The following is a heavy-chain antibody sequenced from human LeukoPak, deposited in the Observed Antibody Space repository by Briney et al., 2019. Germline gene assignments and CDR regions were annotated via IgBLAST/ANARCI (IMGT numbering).Heavy chain of an antibody. J-gene: IGHJ4*02. CDR2: IYPGDSET. CDR1: GYSFSNYW. CDR3: ARHQRSSGWNFDY. D-gene: IGHD6-19*01. Sequence: GESLKISCTGSGYSFSNYWIGWVRQMPGKGLEWMGIIYPGDSETRYSPSFQGQVTISADKSISTASLQWSSLKASDTAIYYCARHQRSSGWNFDYWGQGTLVTVSS. V-gene: IGHV5-51*01.